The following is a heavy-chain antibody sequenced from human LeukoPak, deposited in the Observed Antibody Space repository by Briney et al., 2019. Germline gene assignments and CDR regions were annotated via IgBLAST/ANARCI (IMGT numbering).Heavy chain of an antibody. CDR3: TRDWYHAFDF. D-gene: IGHD3-9*01. CDR1: GFTFNNAW. CDR2: IKKRSNGGTT. J-gene: IGHJ3*01. Sequence: GGSLRLSCAASGFTFNNAWMNWVRQAPGKGLEWVGRIKKRSNGGTTDYAAPVKDRFIISRDDSQDTLYLQMNTLKTEDTAVYYCTRDWYHAFDFWGQGTVVTVSS. V-gene: IGHV3-15*07.